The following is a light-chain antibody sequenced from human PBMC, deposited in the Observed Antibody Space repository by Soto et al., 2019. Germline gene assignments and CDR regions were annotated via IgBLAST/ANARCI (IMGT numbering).Light chain of an antibody. CDR3: SSYTSRSTLGV. V-gene: IGLV2-14*03. CDR2: DVS. J-gene: IGLJ2*01. CDR1: NSDIGGYNY. Sequence: HSALTQPASVSGSPGQSITISCTGTNSDIGGYNYVSWYQQHPGKAPKLMIYDVSNRPSGVSSRFSGSQSGNTASLPISGLQAEDESDYYCSSYTSRSTLGVFGGGTQLTVL.